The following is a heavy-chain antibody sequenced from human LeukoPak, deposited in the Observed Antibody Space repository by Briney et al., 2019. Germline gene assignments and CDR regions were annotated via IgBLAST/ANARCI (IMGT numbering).Heavy chain of an antibody. CDR3: AKDRANWAIDD. CDR1: GFTFTDHP. Sequence: GGSLRLSCVASGFTFTDHPMNWVRQAPGKGLEWISYIGGDGIAFYADSVKGRFAASKDDARKSMYLQMNSLRVEDTAVYYCAKDRANWAIDDWGQGTQVTVSS. CDR2: IGGDGIA. J-gene: IGHJ4*02. D-gene: IGHD3-16*01. V-gene: IGHV3-69-1*01.